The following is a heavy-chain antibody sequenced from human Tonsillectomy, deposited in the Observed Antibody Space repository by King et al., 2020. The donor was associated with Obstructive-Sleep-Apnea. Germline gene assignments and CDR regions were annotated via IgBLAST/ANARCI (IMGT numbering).Heavy chain of an antibody. J-gene: IGHJ5*02. CDR3: ARVGTAVAGTGWFDP. Sequence: EVQLVESGGGLVQPGGSLRLSCAASGFTVSSNYMSWVRQAPGKGLEWVSVIYSGGSTYYADSGKGRFTISRDNSKNTLYLQMNSLRAEDTAVYYCARVGTAVAGTGWFDPWGQGTLVTVSS. CDR2: IYSGGST. D-gene: IGHD6-19*01. CDR1: GFTVSSNY. V-gene: IGHV3-66*01.